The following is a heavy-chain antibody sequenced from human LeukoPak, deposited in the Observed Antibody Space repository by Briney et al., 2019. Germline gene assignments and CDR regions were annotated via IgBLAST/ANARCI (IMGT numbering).Heavy chain of an antibody. D-gene: IGHD6-19*01. CDR3: ARRGYYQSSGPSGFDY. CDR2: IYYSGST. CDR1: GGSISSYY. V-gene: IGHV4-59*08. Sequence: PSETLSLTCTVSGGSISSYYWSWIRQPPGKGLEWIGYIYYSGSTNYNPSLKSRVTISVDTSKNQFSLKLSSVTAADTAVYYCARRGYYQSSGPSGFDYWGQGTLVTVSS. J-gene: IGHJ4*02.